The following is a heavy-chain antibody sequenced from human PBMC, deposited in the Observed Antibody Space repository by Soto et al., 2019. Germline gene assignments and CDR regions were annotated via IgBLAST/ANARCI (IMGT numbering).Heavy chain of an antibody. D-gene: IGHD1-7*01. Sequence: PSETLSLTCTVSGGSISSGGYSWNWIRQPPGKGLEWIGYIYHSGYTFYNPSLKSRVTISVDKSKNQFSLKLSSVTAADTAVYYCARDELEGNWFYPCGQRTLVPVSA. V-gene: IGHV4-30-2*01. CDR2: IYHSGYT. J-gene: IGHJ5*02. CDR3: ARDELEGNWFYP. CDR1: GGSISSGGYS.